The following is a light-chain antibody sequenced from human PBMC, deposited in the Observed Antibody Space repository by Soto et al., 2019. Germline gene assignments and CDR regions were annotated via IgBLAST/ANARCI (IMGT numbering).Light chain of an antibody. CDR3: QQRRSWPLT. CDR1: QSVSSY. J-gene: IGKJ4*01. Sequence: EIVLTQSPATLSLFPGERATLSCRASQSVSSYLAWYQQKPGQAPRLLIYAAANRATGIPARFSGSGSGTDFTLTISSLQSEDFAVYYCQQRRSWPLTFGGGTKVDIK. CDR2: AAA. V-gene: IGKV3-11*01.